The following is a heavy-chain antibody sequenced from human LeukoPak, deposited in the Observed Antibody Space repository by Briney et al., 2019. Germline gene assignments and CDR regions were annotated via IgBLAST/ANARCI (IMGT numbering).Heavy chain of an antibody. J-gene: IGHJ4*02. CDR1: GFTFSSCD. V-gene: IGHV3-30*04. D-gene: IGHD4-23*01. CDR2: ISYDGRKK. Sequence: LTGRSLRLSCAASGFTFSSCDMHGVRQAPGKGLEWVAFISYDGRKKYYADSVKGRFTISRDNSKNTVSLQMSSLRAEDRAVYFCARDPFSTVVASPIDYWGQGTLVTVSS. CDR3: ARDPFSTVVASPIDY.